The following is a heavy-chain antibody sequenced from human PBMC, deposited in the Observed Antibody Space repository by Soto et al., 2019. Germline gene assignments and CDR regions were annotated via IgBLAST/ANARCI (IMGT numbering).Heavy chain of an antibody. CDR1: GYTFTSYG. CDR3: ARVRVLMVYAIYYYYYMDV. CDR2: ISAYNGNT. V-gene: IGHV1-18*01. J-gene: IGHJ6*03. D-gene: IGHD2-8*01. Sequence: QVQLVQSGAEVKKPGASVKVSCKASGYTFTSYGISWVRQAPGQGLEWMGWISAYNGNTNYAQKLQGRVTMTTDTSTSTAYMELRSLRSDDTAVYNCARVRVLMVYAIYYYYYMDVWGKGTTVTVSS.